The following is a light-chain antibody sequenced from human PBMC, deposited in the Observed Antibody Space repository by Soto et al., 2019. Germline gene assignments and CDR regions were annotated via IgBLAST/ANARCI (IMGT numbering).Light chain of an antibody. J-gene: IGKJ4*01. CDR1: QDISNF. Sequence: DIQMTQSPSSLSSSVGDRVTVSCRASQDISNFLNWYQQKPGKAPQLLIYAASRLQSGVPARFSGSGAGTHFTLTISSLQPEDFATYFCQQSYTTVRSFGGGTKVDIK. CDR3: QQSYTTVRS. V-gene: IGKV1-39*01. CDR2: AAS.